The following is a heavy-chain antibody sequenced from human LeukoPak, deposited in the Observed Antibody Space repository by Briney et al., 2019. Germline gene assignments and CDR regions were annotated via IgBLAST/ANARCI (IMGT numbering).Heavy chain of an antibody. Sequence: SETLSLTCTVSGGSISSSSYYWGWIRQPPGKGLEWIGSIYYSGSTYYNPSLKSRVTISVDTSKNQFSLKLSSVTAADTAVFYCARTKQWLEIFDYWGQGTLVTVSS. CDR3: ARTKQWLEIFDY. CDR1: GGSISSSSYY. V-gene: IGHV4-39*07. D-gene: IGHD6-19*01. J-gene: IGHJ4*02. CDR2: IYYSGST.